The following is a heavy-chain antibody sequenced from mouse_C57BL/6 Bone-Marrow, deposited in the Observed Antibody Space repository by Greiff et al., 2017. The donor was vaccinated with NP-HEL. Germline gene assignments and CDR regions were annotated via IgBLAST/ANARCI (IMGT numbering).Heavy chain of an antibody. Sequence: VQLQQSRPELVKPGASVKIPCKASGYTFTDYNMDWMKQSHGKSLEWIGDINPNNGGTIYNQKFKGKATLTVDKSSSTAYMELRSLTSEDTAVYYCARLGDYAWFAYWGQGTLVTVSA. CDR1: GYTFTDYN. D-gene: IGHD2-4*01. CDR2: INPNNGGT. V-gene: IGHV1-18*01. CDR3: ARLGDYAWFAY. J-gene: IGHJ3*01.